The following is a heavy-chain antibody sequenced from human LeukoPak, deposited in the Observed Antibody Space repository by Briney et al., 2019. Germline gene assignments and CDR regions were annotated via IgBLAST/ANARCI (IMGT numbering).Heavy chain of an antibody. Sequence: PSETLSLTCAVYGGSFSGYYWSWIRQPPGKGLEWIGEINHKGITNYNPSPKSRVTISVDTSKNQFSLKLSSVTAADTAVYYCARAVTYHDVLTGYYRDYFDHWGQGSLVTVSS. CDR3: ARAVTYHDVLTGYYRDYFDH. J-gene: IGHJ4*02. CDR1: GGSFSGYY. V-gene: IGHV4-34*01. D-gene: IGHD3-9*01. CDR2: INHKGIT.